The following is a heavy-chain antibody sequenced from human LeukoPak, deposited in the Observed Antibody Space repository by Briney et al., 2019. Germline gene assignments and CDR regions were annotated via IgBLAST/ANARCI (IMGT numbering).Heavy chain of an antibody. D-gene: IGHD2-2*02. Sequence: PSETLSLTCTVSGGSISSGGYYWSWIRQHPGKGLEWIGYIYYSGSTNYNPSLKSRVTISVDTSKNQFSLKLSSVTAADTAVYYCARGGPANIVVVPAAIRYFDYWGQGTLVTVSS. CDR1: GGSISSGGYY. J-gene: IGHJ4*02. CDR2: IYYSGST. V-gene: IGHV4-31*03. CDR3: ARGGPANIVVVPAAIRYFDY.